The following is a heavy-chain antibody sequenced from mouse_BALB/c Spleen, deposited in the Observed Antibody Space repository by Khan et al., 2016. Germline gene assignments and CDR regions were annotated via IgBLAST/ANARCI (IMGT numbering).Heavy chain of an antibody. CDR1: GYTFTNYG. Sequence: QIQLVQSGPELKKPGKTVKISCKASGYTFTNYGMNWVKQAPGKGLKWMGWINTYSGESTYADDFKGRFAFSLETSAKTAYLQINNRKNEDTATYFCARYRYYYGSSRYFDVWGAGTTVTVSS. D-gene: IGHD1-1*01. CDR3: ARYRYYYGSSRYFDV. V-gene: IGHV9-3-1*01. CDR2: INTYSGES. J-gene: IGHJ1*01.